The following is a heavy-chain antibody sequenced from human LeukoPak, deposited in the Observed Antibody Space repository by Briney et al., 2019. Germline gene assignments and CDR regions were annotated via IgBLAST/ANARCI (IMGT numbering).Heavy chain of an antibody. CDR3: AKETYYYDSSGYYVPGVFDI. CDR1: GFNFSSYA. Sequence: GGSLGLSCAASGFNFSSYAMSWVRQAPGKGLDWVSALSGSGGGTYYADSVKCRFTISRDNSKNTLYLQMNSLRAEDTAVYYCAKETYYYDSSGYYVPGVFDIWGQGTMVTVSS. J-gene: IGHJ3*02. D-gene: IGHD3-22*01. V-gene: IGHV3-23*01. CDR2: LSGSGGGT.